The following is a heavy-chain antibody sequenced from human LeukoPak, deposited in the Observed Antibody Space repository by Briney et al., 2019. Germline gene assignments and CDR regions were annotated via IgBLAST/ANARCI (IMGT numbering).Heavy chain of an antibody. Sequence: SETVSYQASSYTLTHYGFSWVRQAPGHGLEWMGWISAYNGNTNYAQNLQGRVTMTTDTSTNTAYMELRSLTSDDTAVYYCARDQDPGAFDIWGQGTMATVSS. J-gene: IGHJ3*02. V-gene: IGHV1-18*01. CDR2: ISAYNGNT. CDR1: SYTLTHYG. CDR3: ARDQDPGAFDI.